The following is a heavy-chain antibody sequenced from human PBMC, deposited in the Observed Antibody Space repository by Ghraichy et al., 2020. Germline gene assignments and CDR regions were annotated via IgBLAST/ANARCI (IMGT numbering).Heavy chain of an antibody. V-gene: IGHV1-2*02. CDR3: ARSYGGGNSGARFDD. Sequence: ASVKVSCKASGYTFTDYYMHWVRQAPGQGLEWMGWINPNIGGTNSAQKFQGRVTMTRDTSISTAYMELRSLRSDDTAVYYCARSYGGGNSGARFDDWGQGTLVTVSS. D-gene: IGHD4-23*01. CDR1: GYTFTDYY. CDR2: INPNIGGT. J-gene: IGHJ4*02.